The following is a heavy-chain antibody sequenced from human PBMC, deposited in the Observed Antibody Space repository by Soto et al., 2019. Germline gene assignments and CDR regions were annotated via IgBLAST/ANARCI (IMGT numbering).Heavy chain of an antibody. D-gene: IGHD6-13*01. Sequence: GGSLRLSCAASGFTFSSYAMHWVRQAPGKGLEWVAVISYDGSNKYYADSVKGRFTISRDNSKNTLYLQMNSLRAEDTAVYYCARESEGSSWYYYYYGMDVWGQGTTVTVSS. J-gene: IGHJ6*02. CDR1: GFTFSSYA. CDR3: ARESEGSSWYYYYYGMDV. V-gene: IGHV3-30-3*01. CDR2: ISYDGSNK.